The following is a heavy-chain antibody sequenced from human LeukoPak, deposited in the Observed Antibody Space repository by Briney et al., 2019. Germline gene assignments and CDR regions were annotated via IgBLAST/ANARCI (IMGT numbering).Heavy chain of an antibody. J-gene: IGHJ4*02. CDR1: GGSTSSSSYY. CDR2: IYYSGST. Sequence: SSETLSLTCTVSGGSTSSSSYYWGWIRQPPGKGLEWIGSIYYSGSTYYNPSLKSRVTISVDTSKNQFSLKLSSVTAADTAVYYCARGYYGSGSYSTWGQGTLVTVSS. V-gene: IGHV4-39*01. D-gene: IGHD3-10*01. CDR3: ARGYYGSGSYST.